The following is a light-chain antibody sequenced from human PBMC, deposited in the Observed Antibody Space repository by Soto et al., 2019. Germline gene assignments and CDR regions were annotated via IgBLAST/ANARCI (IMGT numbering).Light chain of an antibody. Sequence: QSVLTQSPSVSGAPGQRVTLSCTGSSSNIGAGYDVHWYQQPPGAAPKLLIYDNNNRPSGVPDRFSGSKSGASASLAITGLQAEDEADYYCQSYDTRLSGYVFGTGTKVTVL. V-gene: IGLV1-40*01. CDR1: SSNIGAGYD. J-gene: IGLJ1*01. CDR2: DNN. CDR3: QSYDTRLSGYV.